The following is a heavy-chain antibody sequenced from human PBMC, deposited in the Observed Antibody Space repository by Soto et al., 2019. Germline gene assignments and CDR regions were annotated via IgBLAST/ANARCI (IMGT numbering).Heavy chain of an antibody. CDR3: ERSLLDENSSSWGSAYYGMDA. CDR1: GFTFSAYY. Sequence: QVQLVQSGAEVKKPGASVKVSCKASGFTFSAYYIYWVRQAPGHGLEWIGWINPNSGGTNNAQKFQGRVTMTSDTSTITFYMQLSALISDDPAVYYCERSLLDENSSSWGSAYYGMDAWGQGTTVTVSS. J-gene: IGHJ6*02. D-gene: IGHD6-13*01. V-gene: IGHV1-2*02. CDR2: INPNSGGT.